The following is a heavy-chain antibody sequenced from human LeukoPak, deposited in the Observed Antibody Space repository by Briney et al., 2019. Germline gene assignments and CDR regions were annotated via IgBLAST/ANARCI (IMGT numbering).Heavy chain of an antibody. J-gene: IGHJ3*02. V-gene: IGHV4-61*02. CDR1: GGSISSSSYY. Sequence: SETLSLTCTVSGGSISSSSYYWNWIRQPAGKGLEWIGRIYSSGSTDYNPSLKSRVTISVDTSKNHFSLNLSSVTAADTAVYYCTRRGDTWGQGTTVSVSS. CDR2: IYSSGST. CDR3: TRRGDT.